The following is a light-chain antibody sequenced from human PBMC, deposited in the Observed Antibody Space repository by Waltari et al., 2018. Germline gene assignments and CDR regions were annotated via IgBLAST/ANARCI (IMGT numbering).Light chain of an antibody. CDR2: DAS. J-gene: IGKJ3*01. Sequence: EILMTQSPATLSVSPGEGVTLSCRASRSVTNMLAWYQQKPGQAPRLLMYDASTRAAGIPARFSGSESGTEFTLTINSLQSEDFAVYFCRQYYNWPLTFGPGTKVDIK. V-gene: IGKV3-15*01. CDR3: RQYYNWPLT. CDR1: RSVTNM.